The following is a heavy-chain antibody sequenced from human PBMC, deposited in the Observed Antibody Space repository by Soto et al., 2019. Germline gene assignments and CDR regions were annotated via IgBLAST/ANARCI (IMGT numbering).Heavy chain of an antibody. Sequence: ASVKVSCKASGYTFTSYAMHWVRQAPGQRFEWMGWINAGNGNTKYSQKFQGRVTITRDTSASTAYMELSSLRSEDTAVYYCASSPRRLRYFDWLSDFDYWGQGTLVTVSS. CDR2: INAGNGNT. CDR3: ASSPRRLRYFDWLSDFDY. V-gene: IGHV1-3*01. J-gene: IGHJ4*02. D-gene: IGHD3-9*01. CDR1: GYTFTSYA.